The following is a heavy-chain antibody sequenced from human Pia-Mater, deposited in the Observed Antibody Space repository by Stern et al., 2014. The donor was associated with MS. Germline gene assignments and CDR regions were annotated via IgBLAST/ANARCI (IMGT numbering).Heavy chain of an antibody. CDR1: GFRFSSYA. J-gene: IGHJ3*02. Sequence: VQLVESGGGFVQPGGSLRLSCAASGFRFSSYAMSWVRQTPGKGLEWVSGISASGGSTYYADSVKGRFTISRDKSKNTLFLQMNSLRAEDTAVYYCAKGVWGSCLNAFDMWGQGTMVTVSS. CDR2: ISASGGST. CDR3: AKGVWGSCLNAFDM. V-gene: IGHV3-23*04. D-gene: IGHD3-16*01.